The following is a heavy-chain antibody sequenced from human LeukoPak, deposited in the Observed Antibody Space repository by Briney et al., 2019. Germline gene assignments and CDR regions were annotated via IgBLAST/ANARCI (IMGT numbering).Heavy chain of an antibody. D-gene: IGHD1-26*01. J-gene: IGHJ4*02. CDR2: IYYSGST. V-gene: IGHV4-59*01. CDR1: GGSISSYY. CDR3: ARGLDSGSYTPLDY. Sequence: SETLSLTCTVSGGSISSYYWSWIRQPPGKGLEWIGYIYYSGSTNYNPSLKSRVTISVDTSKNQFSLRLSSVTAADTAVYYCARGLDSGSYTPLDYWGQGTLVTVSS.